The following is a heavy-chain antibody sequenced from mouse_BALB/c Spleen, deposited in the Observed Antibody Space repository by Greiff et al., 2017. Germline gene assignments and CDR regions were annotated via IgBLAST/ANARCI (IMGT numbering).Heavy chain of an antibody. J-gene: IGHJ3*01. CDR1: GYTFTDYN. Sequence: EVQLQQSGPELVKPGASVKISCKASGYTFTDYNMHWVKQSHGKSLEWIGYIYPYNGGTGYNQKFKSKATLTVDNSSSTAYMELRSLTSEDSAVYYWARGATEFAYWGQGTLVTVSA. CDR2: IYPYNGGT. CDR3: ARGATEFAY. V-gene: IGHV1S29*02.